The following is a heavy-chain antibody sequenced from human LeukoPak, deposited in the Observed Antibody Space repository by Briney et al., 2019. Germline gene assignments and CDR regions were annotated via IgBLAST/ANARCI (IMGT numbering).Heavy chain of an antibody. D-gene: IGHD3-10*01. CDR1: GYTFTSYD. Sequence: ASVKVSCKASGYTFTSYDINWVRQATGQGLEWMGWMNPNSGNTGYAQKFQGRVTITRNTSISTAYMELSSLRSEDTAVYYCARRKVRGPINWFDRWGQGTLVTVSS. CDR3: ARRKVRGPINWFDR. J-gene: IGHJ5*02. V-gene: IGHV1-8*03. CDR2: MNPNSGNT.